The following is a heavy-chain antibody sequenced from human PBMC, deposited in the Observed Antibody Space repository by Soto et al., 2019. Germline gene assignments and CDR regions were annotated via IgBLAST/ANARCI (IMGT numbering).Heavy chain of an antibody. V-gene: IGHV3-11*04. CDR2: ISGSGTII. Sequence: QVHVVQSGGGLVKPGGSLRLSCAASGFDFSDLYMSWIRQAPGKGLEWVADISGSGTIIFYSDSVKGRFSISRGDPNNSVFLQRDSLRVDDAVVYYCARESRKSPTHGMDVWGQRTAVTVSS. CDR3: ARESRKSPTHGMDV. J-gene: IGHJ6*01. CDR1: GFDFSDLY.